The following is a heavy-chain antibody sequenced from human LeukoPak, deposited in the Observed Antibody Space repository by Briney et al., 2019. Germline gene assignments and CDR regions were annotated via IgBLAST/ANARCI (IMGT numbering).Heavy chain of an antibody. V-gene: IGHV4-59*01. D-gene: IGHD5-12*01. CDR2: IYYSGST. CDR3: ARGSGYDPYWYFDL. J-gene: IGHJ2*01. CDR1: GGSISSYY. Sequence: SETLSLTCTVSGGSISSYYWSWIRQPLGKGLEWIGYIYYSGSTNYNPSLKSRVTISVDTSKNQFSLKLSSVTAADTAVYYCARGSGYDPYWYFDLWGRGTLVTVSS.